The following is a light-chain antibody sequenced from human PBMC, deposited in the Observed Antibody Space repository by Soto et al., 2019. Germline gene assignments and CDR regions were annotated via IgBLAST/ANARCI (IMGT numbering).Light chain of an antibody. CDR1: QSISSW. CDR2: DAS. V-gene: IGKV1-5*01. J-gene: IGKJ2*01. Sequence: DIQMTQSPSTLSASVGDRVTITCRASQSISSWLAWYQQKPGKAPKLLIYDASSLESGVPTRVSGSGSGTEFTLTISRMQTDHFATYDCQPYTRYATYTFGQGTHLEVE. CDR3: QPYTRYATYT.